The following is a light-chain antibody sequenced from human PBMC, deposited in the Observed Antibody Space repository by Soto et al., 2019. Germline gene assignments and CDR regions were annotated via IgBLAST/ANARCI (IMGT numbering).Light chain of an antibody. CDR2: SAS. CDR3: QQYDILPPS. J-gene: IGKJ2*01. CDR1: QDIANF. V-gene: IGKV1-33*01. Sequence: DIQMTQAPSSLSASVGDRVTITYQASQDIANFLIWYQQKPGKAPKLLIYSASNLEAGVPSRFSGSGSGTDFTFTISSLQPEDVATYYCQQYDILPPSFGQGTKLEIK.